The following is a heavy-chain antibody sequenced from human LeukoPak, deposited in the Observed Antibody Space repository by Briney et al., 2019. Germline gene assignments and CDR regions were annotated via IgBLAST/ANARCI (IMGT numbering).Heavy chain of an antibody. Sequence: AASVKLSCKVSGYTLTELSMHWVRQAPGKGLEWMGGFDPEDGETIYAQKFQGRVTMTEDTSTDTAYMELSSLRSEDTAVYYCATASIAAAGGVYYFDYWGQGTLVTVSS. J-gene: IGHJ4*02. CDR3: ATASIAAAGGVYYFDY. V-gene: IGHV1-24*01. D-gene: IGHD6-13*01. CDR2: FDPEDGET. CDR1: GYTLTELS.